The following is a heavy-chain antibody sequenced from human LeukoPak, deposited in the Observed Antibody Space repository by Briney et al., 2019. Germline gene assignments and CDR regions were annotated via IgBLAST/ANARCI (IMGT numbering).Heavy chain of an antibody. J-gene: IGHJ4*02. D-gene: IGHD5-18*01. V-gene: IGHV3-23*01. Sequence: GGSLRLSCAASGFTFRTYAMSWVRQAPGKGLEWVSDISDSGGSTHYADSVKGRFTISRDNSKSTLYLQMSSLRAEDTAVYFCAKIRGYSYGYGDYWGQGTLATVSS. CDR2: ISDSGGST. CDR3: AKIRGYSYGYGDY. CDR1: GFTFRTYA.